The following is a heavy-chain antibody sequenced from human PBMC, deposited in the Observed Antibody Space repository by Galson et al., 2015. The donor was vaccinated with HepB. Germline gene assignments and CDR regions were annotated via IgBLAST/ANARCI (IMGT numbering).Heavy chain of an antibody. CDR3: ARGAGYSGAWYFESGDYRFDY. CDR1: GFTFSSYS. J-gene: IGHJ4*02. V-gene: IGHV3-48*02. D-gene: IGHD6-19*01. CDR2: ISSSSSTI. Sequence: SLRLSCAASGFTFSSYSMNWVRQAPGKGLEWVSYISSSSSTIYYADAVKGRFTISRDNAKNSLYLQMNSLRDEDTAVYYCARGAGYSGAWYFESGDYRFDYWGQGTLVTVSS.